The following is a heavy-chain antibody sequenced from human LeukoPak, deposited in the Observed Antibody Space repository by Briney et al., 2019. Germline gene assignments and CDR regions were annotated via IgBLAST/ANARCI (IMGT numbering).Heavy chain of an antibody. CDR1: GGSISSYY. V-gene: IGHV4-4*07. CDR3: ARVGRDPYYYGSGSLGGKGALDY. J-gene: IGHJ4*02. Sequence: PSETLSLTCTVSGGSISSYYWSWIRQPAGKGLEWIGRIYTSGSTNYNPSLKSRVTISVDTSKNQFSLKLSSVTAADTAVYYCARVGRDPYYYGSGSLGGKGALDYWGQGTLVTVSS. CDR2: IYTSGST. D-gene: IGHD3-10*01.